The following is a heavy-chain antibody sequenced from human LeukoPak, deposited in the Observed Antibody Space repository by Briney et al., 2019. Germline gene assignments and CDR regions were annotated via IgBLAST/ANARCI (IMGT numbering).Heavy chain of an antibody. CDR3: AKRASDYYFDL. V-gene: IGHV3-23*01. CDR1: GFTFSNYA. J-gene: IGHJ2*01. D-gene: IGHD4-11*01. CDR2: ISGRGGDT. Sequence: GGSLRLSCAASGFTFSNYAMTWVRQAPGKGLEWVSSISGRGGDTYYADSVKGRFTISRDNSKNTLYLKMNSLRAEDTAVYYCAKRASDYYFDLWGRGTLLTVSS.